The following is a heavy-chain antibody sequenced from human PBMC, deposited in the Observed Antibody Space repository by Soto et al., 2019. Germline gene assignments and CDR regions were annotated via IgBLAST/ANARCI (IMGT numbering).Heavy chain of an antibody. CDR2: ISGSGGST. V-gene: IGHV3-23*01. Sequence: EVQLLESGGGSVQPGGSLRLSCAASGFTFSSYAMSWVRQAPGKGLEWVSAISGSGGSTYYADSVKGRFTISRDNSKNTLYLQMNSLRAEDTAVYYCAKDREAAAGRPPYYFDYWGQGTLVTVSS. CDR3: AKDREAAAGRPPYYFDY. J-gene: IGHJ4*02. CDR1: GFTFSSYA. D-gene: IGHD6-13*01.